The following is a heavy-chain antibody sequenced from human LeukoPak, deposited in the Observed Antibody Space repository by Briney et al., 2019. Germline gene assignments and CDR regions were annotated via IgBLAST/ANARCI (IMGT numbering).Heavy chain of an antibody. Sequence: PSETLSLTCTVSGGSISINSYHWGWIRQPPGKGLEWIATTHYRGDSHHKPALKSRVTISVDTSKNQFSLKLSSVTAADTAVYYCARGPGYWGQGTLVTVSS. V-gene: IGHV4-39*07. J-gene: IGHJ4*02. CDR2: THYRGDS. CDR3: ARGPGY. CDR1: GGSISINSYH.